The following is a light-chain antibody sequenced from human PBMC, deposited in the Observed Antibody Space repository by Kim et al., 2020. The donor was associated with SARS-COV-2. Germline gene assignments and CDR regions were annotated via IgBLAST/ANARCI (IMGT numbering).Light chain of an antibody. J-gene: IGKJ1*01. Sequence: AIQLAQSPSSLSASVGDRVTITCRAXQGIGTSLAWYRQRPGKAPQLLMXGTSTLESGVPSGFTGSGSGTDFILTISSLQPEDFATYYCXXFKSFPPTFGQGTXVXIK. CDR3: XXFKSFPPT. CDR2: GTS. V-gene: IGKV1-13*02. CDR1: QGIGTS.